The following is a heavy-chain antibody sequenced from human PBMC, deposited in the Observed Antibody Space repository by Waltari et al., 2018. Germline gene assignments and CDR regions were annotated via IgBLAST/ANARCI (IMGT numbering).Heavy chain of an antibody. CDR3: VRGGHFDWSPIDH. V-gene: IGHV3-74*01. J-gene: IGHJ4*02. D-gene: IGHD3-9*01. Sequence: EVQLVESGGVLVQPGGSLRRSCAASGFWFCSYWMHWVRQVPEKGPGGVSRINPEGTITTYADSVKGRCTVSRDNAKNTLYLQMNSLRAEETAVYYCVRGGHFDWSPIDHWGQGTLVSVSS. CDR2: INPEGTIT. CDR1: GFWFCSYW.